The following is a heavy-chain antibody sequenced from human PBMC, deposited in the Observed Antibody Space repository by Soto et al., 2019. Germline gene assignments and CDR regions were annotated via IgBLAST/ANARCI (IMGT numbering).Heavy chain of an antibody. V-gene: IGHV3-23*01. D-gene: IGHD6-19*01. J-gene: IGHJ4*02. Sequence: EVQLLESGGGLVQPGGSLRLSCAASGFTFSSYAMSWVRQAPGKGLEWVSAISGSGGSTYYADSVKGRFTSSRDNSKNTLYLQMNSLRAEDTAVYYCAKDKSIAVAGTLDYWGQGTLVTVSS. CDR1: GFTFSSYA. CDR2: ISGSGGST. CDR3: AKDKSIAVAGTLDY.